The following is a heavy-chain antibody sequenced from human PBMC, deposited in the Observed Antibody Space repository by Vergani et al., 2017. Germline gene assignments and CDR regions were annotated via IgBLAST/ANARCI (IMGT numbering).Heavy chain of an antibody. V-gene: IGHV3-33*01. Sequence: QVQLVESGGGVVQPGRSLRLSCAASGFTFNQYGMHWVRQAPGKGLEWVAVTWYDGNNKQYADSVKGRFTISRDNSKSTMYLQMNSLRDEDTGVYYCARDLDDILTGPFDYWGQGTLVTVSS. CDR1: GFTFNQYG. CDR2: TWYDGNNK. CDR3: ARDLDDILTGPFDY. J-gene: IGHJ4*02. D-gene: IGHD3-9*01.